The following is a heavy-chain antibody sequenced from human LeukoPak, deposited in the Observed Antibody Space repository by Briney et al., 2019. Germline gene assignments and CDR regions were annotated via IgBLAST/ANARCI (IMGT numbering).Heavy chain of an antibody. J-gene: IGHJ4*02. CDR2: TGASGGSE. Sequence: GGSLRLSCAASGFTFSSYAMSWVRQAQGKGLVWVSGTGASGGSEFYGVSVKGRFTISRDNSKNTLYLQMNSLRAEDTAVYYCAKSDRVAAAANHFDAWGQGTLVTVSS. CDR3: AKSDRVAAAANHFDA. CDR1: GFTFSSYA. D-gene: IGHD6-13*01. V-gene: IGHV3-23*01.